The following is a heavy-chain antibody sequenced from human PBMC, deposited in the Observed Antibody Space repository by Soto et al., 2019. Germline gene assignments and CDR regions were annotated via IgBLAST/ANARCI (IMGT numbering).Heavy chain of an antibody. Sequence: QVQLVQSGAEVKKPGASVKVSCKASGYTFTSYDINWVRQATGQGLEWMGWMNPNSGNTGYAQKFQGRVTMTRNTSIRTVYMELSSLRSEDTAVYYCARGRNYYGSGSYYNDYYYYMDVWGKGTTVTVSS. D-gene: IGHD3-10*01. CDR3: ARGRNYYGSGSYYNDYYYYMDV. J-gene: IGHJ6*03. V-gene: IGHV1-8*01. CDR1: GYTFTSYD. CDR2: MNPNSGNT.